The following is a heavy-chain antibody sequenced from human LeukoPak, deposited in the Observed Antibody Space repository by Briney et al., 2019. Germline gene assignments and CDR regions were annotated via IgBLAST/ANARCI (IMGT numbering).Heavy chain of an antibody. Sequence: GGSLRLSCAASGFTFSSYSMNGVRQAPGKELEWVSSISSSSSYIYYADSVKGRFTISRDNVKNSLYLQMNSLRAEDTAVYYCAREYSSSSGLDYWGQGTLVTVSS. CDR2: ISSSSSYI. CDR1: GFTFSSYS. D-gene: IGHD6-6*01. J-gene: IGHJ4*02. CDR3: AREYSSSSGLDY. V-gene: IGHV3-21*01.